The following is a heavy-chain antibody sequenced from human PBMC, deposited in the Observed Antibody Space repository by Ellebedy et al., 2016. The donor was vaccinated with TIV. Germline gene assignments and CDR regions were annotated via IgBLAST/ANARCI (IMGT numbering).Heavy chain of an antibody. D-gene: IGHD4-23*01. CDR2: INHSGST. Sequence: MPSETLSLTCAVYGGSFSGYYWSWIRQPPGKGLEWIGEINHSGSTNYNPSLKSRVTVSVDKSKNQFSLKLSSVTAADTAVYYCARGLDDYGGKGLDYWGQGTTVTVSS. CDR3: ARGLDDYGGKGLDY. J-gene: IGHJ4*03. CDR1: GGSFSGYY. V-gene: IGHV4-34*01.